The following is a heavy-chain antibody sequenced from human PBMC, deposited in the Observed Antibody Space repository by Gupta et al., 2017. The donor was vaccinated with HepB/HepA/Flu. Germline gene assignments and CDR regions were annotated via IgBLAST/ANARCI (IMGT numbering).Heavy chain of an antibody. D-gene: IGHD6-19*01. CDR2: INHSGST. CDR3: ARCGIEQWLITILGDRHYYGMDV. CDR1: GGSFSGYY. Sequence: QVQLQQWGAGLLKPSETLSLTCAVYGGSFSGYYWSWIRQPPGKGLEWIGEINHSGSTNYNPSLKSRVTISVDTSKNQFSLKLSSVTAADTAVYYCARCGIEQWLITILGDRHYYGMDVWGQGTTVTVSS. V-gene: IGHV4-34*01. J-gene: IGHJ6*02.